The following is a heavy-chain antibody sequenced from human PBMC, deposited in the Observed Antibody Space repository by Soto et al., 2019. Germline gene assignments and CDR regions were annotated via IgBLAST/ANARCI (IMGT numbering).Heavy chain of an antibody. CDR2: INSNGRNK. D-gene: IGHD3-10*01. CDR1: GVTFSNYA. Sequence: GGTLSLSCSVSGVTFSNYALYWARLRPGPGLEYLSFINSNGRNKFYGYSVKGRFPVSRDNSKNTLYLQMSSLRTDDTALDDCLKDSEPHPYGSGSYPPYWGPGTLVTVSS. J-gene: IGHJ4*01. CDR3: LKDSEPHPYGSGSYPPY. V-gene: IGHV3-64D*06.